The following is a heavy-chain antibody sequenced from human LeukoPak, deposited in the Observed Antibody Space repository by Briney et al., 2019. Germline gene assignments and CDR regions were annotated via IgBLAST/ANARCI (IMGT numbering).Heavy chain of an antibody. CDR1: GFTVSNNY. CDR3: ASYSSLDY. CDR2: IYSGGST. V-gene: IGHV3-53*01. D-gene: IGHD3-22*01. J-gene: IGHJ4*02. Sequence: SGGSLRLSCAASGFTVSNNYVSWVRQAPGKGLEWVSLIYSGGSTYYADSVKGRFTISRDNSKNTLYLQMNSLRADDTAVYYCASYSSLDYWGQGTLVTVSS.